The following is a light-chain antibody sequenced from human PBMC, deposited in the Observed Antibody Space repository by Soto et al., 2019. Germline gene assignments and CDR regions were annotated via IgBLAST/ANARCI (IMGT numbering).Light chain of an antibody. CDR1: QSVSNN. CDR3: QQYNNWPPIT. V-gene: IGKV3-15*01. Sequence: EIVLTQSPATLSLSPGERATLSCRASQSVSNNLVWYQQKPGQAPRVLIYGASTRATGIPARFSGSGSGTEFALTISSLQSEEFAVYYCQQYNNWPPITFGQGTRREIK. CDR2: GAS. J-gene: IGKJ5*01.